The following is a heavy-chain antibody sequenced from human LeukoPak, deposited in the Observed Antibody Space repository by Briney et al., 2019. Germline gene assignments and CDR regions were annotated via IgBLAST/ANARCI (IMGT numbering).Heavy chain of an antibody. CDR1: GYSISSGYY. J-gene: IGHJ4*02. Sequence: PSETLSLTCTVSGYSISSGYYWGWIRQPPGKGLEWIGSIYHSGSTYYNPSLKSRVTISVDTSKNQFSLKLSSVPAADTAVYYCARGNSGWHPKFDYWGQGTLVTVSS. CDR3: ARGNSGWHPKFDY. V-gene: IGHV4-38-2*02. D-gene: IGHD6-19*01. CDR2: IYHSGST.